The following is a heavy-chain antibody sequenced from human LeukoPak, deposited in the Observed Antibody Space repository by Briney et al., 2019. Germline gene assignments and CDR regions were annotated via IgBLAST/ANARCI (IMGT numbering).Heavy chain of an antibody. CDR3: AKVTKGANSYGFDY. D-gene: IGHD5-18*01. CDR2: ISGSGGST. V-gene: IGHV3-23*01. J-gene: IGHJ4*02. CDR1: GFTFSSYA. Sequence: GGSLRLSRAASGFTFSSYAMSWVRQAPGKGLEWVSAISGSGGSTYYADSVKGRFTISRDNSKNTLYLQMNSLRAEDTAVYYCAKVTKGANSYGFDYWGQGTLVTVSS.